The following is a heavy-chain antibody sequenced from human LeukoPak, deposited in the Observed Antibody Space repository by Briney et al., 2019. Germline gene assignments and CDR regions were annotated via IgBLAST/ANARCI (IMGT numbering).Heavy chain of an antibody. CDR3: AREHPRQWLVPVFDY. CDR1: GFTFSSYG. V-gene: IGHV3-33*01. D-gene: IGHD6-19*01. CDR2: IWYDGSNK. J-gene: IGHJ4*02. Sequence: HPGGSLRLSCAASGFTFSSYGMHWVRQAPGKGLEWVAVIWYDGSNKYYADSVKGRFTIPRDNSKNTLYLQMNSLRAEDTAVYYCAREHPRQWLVPVFDYWGQGTLVTVSS.